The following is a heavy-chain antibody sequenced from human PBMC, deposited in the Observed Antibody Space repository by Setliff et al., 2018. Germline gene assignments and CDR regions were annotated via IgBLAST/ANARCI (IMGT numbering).Heavy chain of an antibody. CDR1: GGSISSSSYY. J-gene: IGHJ4*02. D-gene: IGHD3-22*01. CDR2: IYYSGST. V-gene: IGHV4-39*01. Sequence: KPPETLSLTCTVSGGSISSSSYYWGWIRQPPGKGLEWIGSIYYSGSTYYNPSLKSRVTISVDTSKNQFSLKLSSVTAADTAVYYCARYNYYDSSGYFLTFDYWGQGTLVTVS. CDR3: ARYNYYDSSGYFLTFDY.